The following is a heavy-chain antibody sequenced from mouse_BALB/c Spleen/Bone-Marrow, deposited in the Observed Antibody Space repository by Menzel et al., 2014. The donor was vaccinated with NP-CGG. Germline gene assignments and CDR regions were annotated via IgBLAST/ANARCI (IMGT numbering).Heavy chain of an antibody. CDR2: INPSSGYT. J-gene: IGHJ2*01. Sequence: VQLQQSGAELARPGASVKMSCKASGYTFTSYTMHWVKQRPGQGLEWIGYINPSSGYTNYNQKFKDKATLTADKSSSTAYMQRSRLTSENAAVYCCTKHYYSSTFDYWGQGTPLTVSS. CDR3: TKHYYSSTFDY. V-gene: IGHV1-4*01. CDR1: GYTFTSYT. D-gene: IGHD1-1*01.